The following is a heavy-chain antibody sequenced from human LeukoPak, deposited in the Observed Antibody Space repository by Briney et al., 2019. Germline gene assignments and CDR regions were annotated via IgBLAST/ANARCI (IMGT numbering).Heavy chain of an antibody. D-gene: IGHD3-10*01. J-gene: IGHJ4*02. CDR2: IYYSGST. CDR3: ARVGITMVRGVISYYFDY. CDR1: GGSISSSSYY. Sequence: SETLSLTCTVSGGSISSSSYYWGWIRQPPGKGLEWIGSIYYSGSTYYNPSLKSRVTISVDTSKNQFSLKLSSVTAADTAVYYCARVGITMVRGVISYYFDYWGQGTLVTVSS. V-gene: IGHV4-39*07.